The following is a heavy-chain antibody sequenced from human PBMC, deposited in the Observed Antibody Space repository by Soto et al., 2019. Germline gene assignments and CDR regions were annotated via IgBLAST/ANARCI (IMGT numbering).Heavy chain of an antibody. CDR2: ISAYNGNT. CDR3: ARDSGNLGNWAYFFDY. CDR1: GYTFTSFG. J-gene: IGHJ4*02. V-gene: IGHV1-18*01. Sequence: QGQLVQSGAEVKKPGASVKVSCKASGYTFTSFGISWVRQAPGQGLEWMGWISAYNGNTNYAQKVQGRVTMTTDTSTSTAYMEQRSLRSDDTAVYYCARDSGNLGNWAYFFDYWGQGTLVTVSS. D-gene: IGHD7-27*01.